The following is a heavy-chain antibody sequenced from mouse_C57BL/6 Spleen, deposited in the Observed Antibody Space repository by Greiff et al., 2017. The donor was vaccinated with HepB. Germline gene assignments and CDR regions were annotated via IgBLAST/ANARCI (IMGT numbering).Heavy chain of an antibody. Sequence: EVKLVESGGGLVKPGGSLKLSCAASGFTFSSYAMSWVRQTPEKRLEWVATISDGGSYTYYPDNVKGRFTISRDNAKNNLYLQMSHLKSEDTAMYYCARGGDGHFDYWGQGTTLTVSS. J-gene: IGHJ2*01. D-gene: IGHD1-1*01. CDR2: ISDGGSYT. V-gene: IGHV5-4*03. CDR3: ARGGDGHFDY. CDR1: GFTFSSYA.